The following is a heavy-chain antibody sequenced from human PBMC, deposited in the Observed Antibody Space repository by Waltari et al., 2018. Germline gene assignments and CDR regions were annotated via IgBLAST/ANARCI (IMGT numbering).Heavy chain of an antibody. D-gene: IGHD6-13*01. CDR2: IIPMFGTA. CDR3: ARGGLYGQQLLESAFEI. Sequence: QVQLVQSGAELKKPGSSVKVSCKVSGGSFSTQAITWVRQAPGQGLEWMGGIIPMFGTANYAQKIQDRVTINTDESMTTAYMHLSSLTSDDTAVYYCARGGLYGQQLLESAFEIWGQGTKVTVSS. J-gene: IGHJ3*02. CDR1: GGSFSTQA. V-gene: IGHV1-69*05.